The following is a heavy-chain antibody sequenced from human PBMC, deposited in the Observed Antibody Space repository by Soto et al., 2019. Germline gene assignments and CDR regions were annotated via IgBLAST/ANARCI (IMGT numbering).Heavy chain of an antibody. Sequence: GGSLRLSCAASGFTFSSYGMHWVRQAPGKGLEWVAVISFDGNTKNYVDSVRGRFTISRDNSKDTLYLQMNSLRPEDTAMYYCAKESGGYSFGFVYFFDYWGQRTPVTVSS. CDR3: AKESGGYSFGFVYFFDY. V-gene: IGHV3-30*18. CDR1: GFTFSSYG. J-gene: IGHJ4*02. CDR2: ISFDGNTK. D-gene: IGHD5-18*01.